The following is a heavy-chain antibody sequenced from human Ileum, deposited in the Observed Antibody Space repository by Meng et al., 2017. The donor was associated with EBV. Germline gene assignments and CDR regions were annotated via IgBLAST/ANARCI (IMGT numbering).Heavy chain of an antibody. Sequence: EVQLVESGGGLVKPWGSLRLSCAVSGFSFSIAWMSWVRQAPGKGLEWVGRIKSKIHGGTTDTAAPVKGRFTTSRDDSENTLYLEMNSLKTEDTAVYYCITEPHFAHWGQGTLVTVSS. J-gene: IGHJ4*02. CDR3: ITEPHFAH. CDR1: GFSFSIAW. CDR2: IKSKIHGGTT. V-gene: IGHV3-15*01.